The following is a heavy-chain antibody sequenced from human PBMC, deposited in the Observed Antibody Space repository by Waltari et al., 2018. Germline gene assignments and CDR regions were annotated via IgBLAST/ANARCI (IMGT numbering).Heavy chain of an antibody. CDR1: GFTFSRYW. D-gene: IGHD3-22*01. Sequence: EEQLAESGGGLAQPGESLRLSCAASGFTFSRYWMDWVRQAPGKGLVWVSRISSDGSSTTYADSVKGRFTISRDNAKNTLYVQMNRLRAEDTAVYYCARVATKTYSSPVPGRPYYYGMDVWGQGTTVTVSS. CDR2: ISSDGSST. J-gene: IGHJ6*02. CDR3: ARVATKTYSSPVPGRPYYYGMDV. V-gene: IGHV3-74*01.